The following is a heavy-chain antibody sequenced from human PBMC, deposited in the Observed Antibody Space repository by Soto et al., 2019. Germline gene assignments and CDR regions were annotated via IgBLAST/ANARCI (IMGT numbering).Heavy chain of an antibody. CDR1: GYTFTGYY. Sequence: QVELVQSGAEVKKPGASVKVSCKASGYTFTGYYMHWVRQAPGQGLEWMGWINPNSGGTNYAQKFQGRVTMTRDTSISTAYMELSRLRSDDTAVYYCARGNVDTAMDRRLGYGMDVWGQGTTVTVSS. CDR3: ARGNVDTAMDRRLGYGMDV. J-gene: IGHJ6*02. CDR2: INPNSGGT. D-gene: IGHD5-18*01. V-gene: IGHV1-2*02.